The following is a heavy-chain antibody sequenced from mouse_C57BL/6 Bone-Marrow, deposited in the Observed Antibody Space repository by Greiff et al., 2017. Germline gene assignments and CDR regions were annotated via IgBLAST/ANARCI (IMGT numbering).Heavy chain of an antibody. V-gene: IGHV1-85*01. CDR1: GYTFPSYD. CDR2: IYPRDGST. J-gene: IGHJ1*03. Sequence: QVQLQQSGPELVKPGASVKLSCKASGYTFPSYDINWVKQRPGQGLEWIGWIYPRDGSTKYNEKFKGKATLTVATSSSTAYMARHSLTSEDSAVYFCARYYYGSSWYFDVWGTGTTVTVSS. CDR3: ARYYYGSSWYFDV. D-gene: IGHD1-1*01.